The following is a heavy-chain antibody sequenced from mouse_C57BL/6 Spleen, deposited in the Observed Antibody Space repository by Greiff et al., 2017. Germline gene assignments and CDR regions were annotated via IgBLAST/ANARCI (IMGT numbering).Heavy chain of an antibody. CDR2: IDPETGGT. Sequence: VHLVESGAELVRPGASVTLSCKASGYTFTDYEMHWVKQTPVHGLEWIGAIDPETGGTAYNQKFKGKAILTADKSSSTAYMELRSLTSEDSAVYYCTRDYGSSYSLYAMDYWGQGTSVTVSS. J-gene: IGHJ4*01. D-gene: IGHD1-1*01. CDR3: TRDYGSSYSLYAMDY. CDR1: GYTFTDYE. V-gene: IGHV1-15*01.